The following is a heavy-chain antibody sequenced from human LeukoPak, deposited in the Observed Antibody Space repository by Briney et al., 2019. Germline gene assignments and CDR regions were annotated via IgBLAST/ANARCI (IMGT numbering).Heavy chain of an antibody. CDR2: IKQDGSEK. V-gene: IGHV3-7*01. J-gene: IGHJ4*02. Sequence: QPGGSLRLSCAASGFTFSSYWMSWVRQAPGKGLEWVANIKQDGSEKYYVDSVKGRFTISRDNAKNSLYLQMNSLRAEDTAVYYCARDEGSYIVVVPAARFDYWGQGTLVTVSS. CDR3: ARDEGSYIVVVPAARFDY. CDR1: GFTFSSYW. D-gene: IGHD2-2*01.